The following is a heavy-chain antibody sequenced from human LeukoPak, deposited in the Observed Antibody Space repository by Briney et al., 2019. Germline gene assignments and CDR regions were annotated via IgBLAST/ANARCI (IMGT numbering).Heavy chain of an antibody. CDR3: AKYGVPTTIFGAFDI. V-gene: IGHV3-23*01. J-gene: IGHJ3*02. CDR1: GFTFSSYA. D-gene: IGHD5-24*01. Sequence: GGSLRLSCEVSGFTFSSYAMSWVRQPPGKGLEWVSAISGRGDSTYYAESVKGRFTISRDNSKNTLYLQMNSLRAEDTAVYYCAKYGVPTTIFGAFDIWGQGTMVTVSS. CDR2: ISGRGDST.